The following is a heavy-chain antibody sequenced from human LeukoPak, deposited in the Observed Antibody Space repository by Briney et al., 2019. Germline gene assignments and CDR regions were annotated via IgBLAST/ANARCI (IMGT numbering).Heavy chain of an antibody. CDR2: IYPGDSDT. V-gene: IGHV5-51*01. D-gene: IGHD2-15*01. Sequence: GESLKISCKGSGYSFTSYWIGWVRQMPGKGLEWMGIIYPGDSDTRYSPSFQDQVTISADKSISTAYLQWSSLKASDTAMYYCARQRCSGGSCYYYYYGMDVWGQGTTVTVSS. J-gene: IGHJ6*02. CDR1: GYSFTSYW. CDR3: ARQRCSGGSCYYYYYGMDV.